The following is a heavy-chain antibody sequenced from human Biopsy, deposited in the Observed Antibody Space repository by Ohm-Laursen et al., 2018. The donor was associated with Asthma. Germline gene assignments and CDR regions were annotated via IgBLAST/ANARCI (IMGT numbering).Heavy chain of an antibody. V-gene: IGHV3-30*03. CDR1: GFTFRNYG. CDR3: ARDVMEWYLPAFDF. CDR2: LSYDGSNK. Sequence: SLRLSCSASGFTFRNYGMHWVRQAPGKGLEWVAFLSYDGSNKYYGDSVNGRFTVSRDDSKNTLYLQMNSLRPDDTAVYYCARDVMEWYLPAFDFWGQGTLVTVSS. J-gene: IGHJ4*02. D-gene: IGHD3-3*01.